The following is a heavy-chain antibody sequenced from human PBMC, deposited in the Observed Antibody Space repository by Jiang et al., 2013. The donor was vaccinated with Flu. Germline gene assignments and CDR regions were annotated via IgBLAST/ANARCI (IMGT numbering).Heavy chain of an antibody. CDR1: GYTFTSYA. Sequence: QSGSELKKPGASVKVSCRASGYTFTSYAMNWVRQAPGQGLEWMGWINTNTGNPTYAQGFTGRFVFSSDTSDSTAYLQISSLKAEDTAVYYCARDVVPYYYGSGGRDGMDVWGQGTTVTVSS. CDR2: INTNTGNP. V-gene: IGHV7-4-1*02. D-gene: IGHD3-10*01. CDR3: ARDVVPYYYGSGGRDGMDV. J-gene: IGHJ6*02.